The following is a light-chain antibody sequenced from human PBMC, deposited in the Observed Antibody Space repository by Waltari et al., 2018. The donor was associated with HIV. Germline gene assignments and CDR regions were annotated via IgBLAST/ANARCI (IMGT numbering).Light chain of an antibody. V-gene: IGLV2-14*01. CDR3: AAWDDSLNDWL. Sequence: QSALTQPASVSGSPGQSITITCTGTSSDVGSYKSVSWYQQHPDKAPKLILYDVPNRPSGVPDRFPGSKSDTSASLAISGLQSEDEADFYCAAWDDSLNDWLFGGGTKLTVL. CDR2: DVP. CDR1: SSDVGSYKS. J-gene: IGLJ3*02.